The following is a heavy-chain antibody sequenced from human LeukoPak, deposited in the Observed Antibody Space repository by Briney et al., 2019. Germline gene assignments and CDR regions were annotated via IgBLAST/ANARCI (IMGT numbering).Heavy chain of an antibody. CDR1: GGTFSSYD. CDR3: ASGRTDIVVVPATLRNSYFDY. D-gene: IGHD2-2*01. V-gene: IGHV1-69*06. J-gene: IGHJ4*02. Sequence: SVKVSCKASGGTFSSYDISWVRQAPGQGLEWMGGIMPMFGTANYAQKFQGRVTITADKSTSTAYMELSSLRSEDTAVYYCASGRTDIVVVPATLRNSYFDYWGQGTLVTVSS. CDR2: IMPMFGTA.